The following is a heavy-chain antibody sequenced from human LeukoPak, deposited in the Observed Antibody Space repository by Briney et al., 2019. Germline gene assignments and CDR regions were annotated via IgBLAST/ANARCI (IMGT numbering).Heavy chain of an antibody. D-gene: IGHD3-16*02. Sequence: SETLSLTCTVSGGSISSYYWSWIRQPPGKGLEWIGYIYYSGSTNYNASLKRGVTISVDTSTNQFSLKLSSVPAADTAVYYCARAYYDYVWGSYRWDAFDIWGQGTMVTVSS. V-gene: IGHV4-59*01. CDR3: ARAYYDYVWGSYRWDAFDI. J-gene: IGHJ3*02. CDR1: GGSISSYY. CDR2: IYYSGST.